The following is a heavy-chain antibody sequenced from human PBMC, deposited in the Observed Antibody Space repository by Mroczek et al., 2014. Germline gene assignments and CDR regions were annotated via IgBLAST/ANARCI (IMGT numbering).Heavy chain of an antibody. D-gene: IGHD1-26*01. Sequence: QVQLQQWGAGLLKPSETLSLTCAVYGGSFSGYYWSWIRQPPGKGLEWIGEINHSGSTNYNPSLKSRVTISVDTSKNQFSLKLSSVTAADTAVYYCARERGGRYYMDVWGKGTTVTVSS. CDR2: INHSGST. V-gene: IGHV4-34*01. J-gene: IGHJ6*03. CDR1: GGSFSGYY. CDR3: ARERGGRYYMDV.